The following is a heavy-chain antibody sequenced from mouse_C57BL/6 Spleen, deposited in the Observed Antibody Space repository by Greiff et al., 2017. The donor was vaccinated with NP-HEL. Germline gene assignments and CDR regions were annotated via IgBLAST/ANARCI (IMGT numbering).Heavy chain of an antibody. CDR1: GYAFSSSW. V-gene: IGHV1-82*01. D-gene: IGHD1-1*01. CDR2: IYPGDGDT. J-gene: IGHJ2*01. CDR3: ARTTVYFDY. Sequence: LQESGPELVKPGASVKISCKASGYAFSSSWMNWVKQRPGKGLEWIGRIYPGDGDTNYNGKFKGKATLTADKSSSTAYMQLSSLTSEDSAVYFCARTTVYFDYWGQGTTLTVSS.